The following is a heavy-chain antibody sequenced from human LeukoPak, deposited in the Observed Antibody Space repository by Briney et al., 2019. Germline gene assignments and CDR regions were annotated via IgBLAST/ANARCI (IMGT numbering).Heavy chain of an antibody. D-gene: IGHD2-2*01. CDR1: GFTFSSYA. CDR3: ARGPSCSSTSCLDY. V-gene: IGHV3-66*02. CDR2: IYSGGST. Sequence: GGSLRLSCAVSGFTFSSYAMSWVRQAPGKGLEWVSVIYSGGSTYYADSVKGRFTISRDNSKNTLYLQMNSLRAEDTAVYYCARGPSCSSTSCLDYWGQGTLVTVSS. J-gene: IGHJ4*02.